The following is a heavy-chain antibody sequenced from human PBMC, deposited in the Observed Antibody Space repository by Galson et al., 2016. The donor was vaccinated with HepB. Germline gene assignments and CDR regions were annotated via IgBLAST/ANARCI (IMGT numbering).Heavy chain of an antibody. J-gene: IGHJ2*01. CDR1: GFTFGIYT. CDR2: ISGSGVTT. V-gene: IGHV3-23*01. D-gene: IGHD1-26*01. CDR3: ARGIRWEFRSGWYFDL. Sequence: SLRLSCAASGFTFGIYTIVWVRQAPGKGLEWVSAISGSGVTTSYADSVQGRFAISRDNSKNTVYLQMNSLRAEDTAVYYCARGIRWEFRSGWYFDLWGRGTLVTVSS.